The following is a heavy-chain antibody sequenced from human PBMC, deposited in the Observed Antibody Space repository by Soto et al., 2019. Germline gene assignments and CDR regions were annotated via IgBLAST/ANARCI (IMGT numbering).Heavy chain of an antibody. CDR3: ARSGGSLSSWGRDAFDI. CDR2: IIPIFGTA. D-gene: IGHD2-15*01. Sequence: QVQLVQSGAEVKKPGSSVKVSCKASGGTFSSYAISWVRQARGQGLEWMGGIIPIFGTANYAQKFQGRVTNTADESTSTAYMELSSLRSEATVVYYCARSGGSLSSWGRDAFDIWGQGTMVTVSS. V-gene: IGHV1-69*12. CDR1: GGTFSSYA. J-gene: IGHJ3*02.